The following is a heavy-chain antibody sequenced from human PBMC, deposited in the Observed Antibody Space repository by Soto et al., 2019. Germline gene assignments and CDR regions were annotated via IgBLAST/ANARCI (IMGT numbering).Heavy chain of an antibody. CDR3: AKENSGGYPRRIFDY. J-gene: IGHJ4*02. Sequence: GGSLRLSCVASGFTFDSYGMSWVRQAPGKGLEWVSGISASGGSIYYADSVKGRFIFSRDNSRNTVFLQMNSLRAEDTARYYCAKENSGGYPRRIFDYWGQGTLVTVSS. CDR2: ISASGGSI. D-gene: IGHD1-26*01. V-gene: IGHV3-23*01. CDR1: GFTFDSYG.